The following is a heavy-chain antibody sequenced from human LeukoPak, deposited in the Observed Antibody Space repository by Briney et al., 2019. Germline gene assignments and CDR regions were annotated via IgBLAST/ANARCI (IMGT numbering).Heavy chain of an antibody. Sequence: SVKVSCKASGGTFSSYAISWVRQAPGQGLEWMGGIIPIFGTANYAQKFQGRVTITTDESASTAYMELSSLRSEDTAVYYCAREPSYYYDSSGYYYAYYFDYWGQGTLVTVSS. CDR3: AREPSYYYDSSGYYYAYYFDY. D-gene: IGHD3-22*01. V-gene: IGHV1-69*05. CDR2: IIPIFGTA. J-gene: IGHJ4*02. CDR1: GGTFSSYA.